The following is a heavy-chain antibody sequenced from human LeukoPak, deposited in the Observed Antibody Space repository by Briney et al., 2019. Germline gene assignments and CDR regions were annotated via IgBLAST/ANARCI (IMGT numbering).Heavy chain of an antibody. J-gene: IGHJ5*02. CDR3: ARGHTGMSS. Sequence: GGSLRLSCAASGFTFSNYWMSWVRQAPGKGLERVANIKQDGSEKYYVDSVKGLFTISRDNAKNSLYLQMNSLRAEDTAVYYCARGHTGMSSWGQGTLVTVSS. D-gene: IGHD5-18*01. CDR1: GFTFSNYW. CDR2: IKQDGSEK. V-gene: IGHV3-7*04.